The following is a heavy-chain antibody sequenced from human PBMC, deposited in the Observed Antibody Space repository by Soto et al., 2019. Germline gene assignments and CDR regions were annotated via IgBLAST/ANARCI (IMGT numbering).Heavy chain of an antibody. J-gene: IGHJ6*02. CDR3: SGDPSGYDEVDWYQGVHV. Sequence: GGSLRLSCAASGFSVSNNSISWVRQAPGEGLEWVAILYINGSTDYADSVQGRFSVSRDIYKNTVFLQMNNLRAEDTAVYFCSGDPSGYDEVDWYQGVHVWGQGTTVTVSS. V-gene: IGHV3-53*01. D-gene: IGHD5-12*01. CDR1: GFSVSNNS. CDR2: LYINGST.